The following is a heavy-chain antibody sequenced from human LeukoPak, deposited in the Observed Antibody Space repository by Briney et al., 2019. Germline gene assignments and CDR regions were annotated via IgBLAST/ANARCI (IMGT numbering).Heavy chain of an antibody. J-gene: IGHJ4*02. D-gene: IGHD6-19*01. CDR3: ARGQGGGWYNY. CDR2: INPTGGST. Sequence: ASVKVSCKASGYTFPSYFMHWVRQAPGQGLEWMGIINPTGGSTTYAQKFQGRVTMTRNTSISTAYMELSSLRSEDTAVYYCARGQGGGWYNYWGQGTLVTVSS. CDR1: GYTFPSYF. V-gene: IGHV1-46*01.